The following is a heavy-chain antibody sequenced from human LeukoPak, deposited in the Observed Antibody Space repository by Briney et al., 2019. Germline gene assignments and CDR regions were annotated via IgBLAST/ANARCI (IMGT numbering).Heavy chain of an antibody. CDR3: ARTQNSSSWYGLGFDP. D-gene: IGHD6-13*01. Sequence: ASVKASCKASGYTFTCYYMHWVRQAPGQGLEWMGWINPNSGGTNYAQKFQGRVTMTRDTSISTAYMELSRLRSDDTAVYYCARTQNSSSWYGLGFDPWGQGTLVTVSS. CDR1: GYTFTCYY. V-gene: IGHV1-2*02. CDR2: INPNSGGT. J-gene: IGHJ5*02.